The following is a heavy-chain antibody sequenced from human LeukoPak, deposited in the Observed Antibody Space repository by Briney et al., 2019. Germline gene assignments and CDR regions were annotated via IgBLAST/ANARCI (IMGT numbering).Heavy chain of an antibody. V-gene: IGHV3-64*01. Sequence: PGGSLRLSCTASGFTFSSYAMHWVRQAPGKGLEYVSTINDNGDTTYHANSVKGRLTISRDNSKNTLYLQMGSLRAEDMAVYYCAKDKTRWEYGGNWGYFDYWGQGTLVTVSS. CDR3: AKDKTRWEYGGNWGYFDY. CDR1: GFTFSSYA. CDR2: INDNGDTT. J-gene: IGHJ4*02. D-gene: IGHD4-23*01.